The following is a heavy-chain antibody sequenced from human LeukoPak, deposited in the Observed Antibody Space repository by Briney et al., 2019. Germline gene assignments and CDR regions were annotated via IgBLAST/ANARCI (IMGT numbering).Heavy chain of an antibody. Sequence: GGSLRLSCAASGFAFSDFWMSWVRQAPGKGLEWVANIRHDGNAKNYVPSVRGRFTISRDNAKNSLYLQMNSLTVEDTAVYYCARNPVTPGQGGPFDYWGQGTLVTVSS. CDR3: ARNPVTPGQGGPFDY. D-gene: IGHD4-17*01. CDR1: GFAFSDFW. V-gene: IGHV3-7*01. J-gene: IGHJ4*02. CDR2: IRHDGNAK.